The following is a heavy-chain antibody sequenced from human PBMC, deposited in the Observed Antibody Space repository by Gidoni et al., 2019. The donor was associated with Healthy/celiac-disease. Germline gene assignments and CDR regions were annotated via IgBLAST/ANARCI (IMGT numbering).Heavy chain of an antibody. D-gene: IGHD6-13*01. V-gene: IGHV4-59*01. Sequence: QVQLQESGPGLVKPSETLSLTCPVSGGSISSYYWSWLRQPPGKGLGWIGYIYYSGSTNYNPSLKSRVTISVDTSKNQFSLKLSAVTAADTAVYYWAREYSSSARGWFDPWGQGTLVTVSS. J-gene: IGHJ5*02. CDR2: IYYSGST. CDR1: GGSISSYY. CDR3: AREYSSSARGWFDP.